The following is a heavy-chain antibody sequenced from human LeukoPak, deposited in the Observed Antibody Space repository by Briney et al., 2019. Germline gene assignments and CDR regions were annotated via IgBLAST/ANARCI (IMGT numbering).Heavy chain of an antibody. CDR3: ARSAGEAFDI. CDR1: GFTVSSDY. CDR2: IYRSGRT. V-gene: IGHV3-53*01. J-gene: IGHJ3*02. Sequence: PGGSLRLSCAVSGFTVSSDYMGWVRQAPGKGLEWISVIYRSGRTYYADSVKGRFTISRDNSKNSLYLQMNSLRAEDTAVYYCARSAGEAFDIWGQGTMVTVSS.